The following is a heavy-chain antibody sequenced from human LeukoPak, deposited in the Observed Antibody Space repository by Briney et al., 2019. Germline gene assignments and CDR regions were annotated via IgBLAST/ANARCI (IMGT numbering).Heavy chain of an antibody. V-gene: IGHV4-59*01. Sequence: SETLSLTCTVSGGSITGYYWSWIRQPPGKGLEWIGYVFYSGGTLYNPSLKSRVTISVDTSKTQFSLKLSSVTAADTAVYYCAREGLITMTTDAFDIWGQGTMVTVSS. CDR3: AREGLITMTTDAFDI. CDR2: VFYSGGT. CDR1: GGSITGYY. D-gene: IGHD3-22*01. J-gene: IGHJ3*02.